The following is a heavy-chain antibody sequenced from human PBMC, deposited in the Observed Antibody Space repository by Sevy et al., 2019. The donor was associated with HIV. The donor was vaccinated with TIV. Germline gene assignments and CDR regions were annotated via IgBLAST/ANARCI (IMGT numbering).Heavy chain of an antibody. Sequence: GGSLRLSCAASGFTFSSYSMNWVRQAPGKGLEWVSYISSSSSTIYYADSVKGRFTISGDNAKNSLYLQMNSLRDEDTAVYYCARDSMDYYDSSGFYYYYGMDVWGQGTTVTVSS. V-gene: IGHV3-48*02. J-gene: IGHJ6*02. CDR2: ISSSSSTI. CDR3: ARDSMDYYDSSGFYYYYGMDV. D-gene: IGHD3-22*01. CDR1: GFTFSSYS.